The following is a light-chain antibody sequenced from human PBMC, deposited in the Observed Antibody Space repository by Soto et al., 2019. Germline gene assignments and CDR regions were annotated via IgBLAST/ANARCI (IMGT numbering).Light chain of an antibody. V-gene: IGKV3-20*01. CDR2: GAS. J-gene: IGKJ1*01. CDR1: QSVSSSY. Sequence: VFTQSPRDQPLSPEQIATLTCQASQSVSSSYLAWYQQKPGQAPRLLIYGASSMATGIPDRFSGSGSGTDFTLTISRLEPEDFAVYYCQQYGSSSWAFGQGTKVDI. CDR3: QQYGSSSWA.